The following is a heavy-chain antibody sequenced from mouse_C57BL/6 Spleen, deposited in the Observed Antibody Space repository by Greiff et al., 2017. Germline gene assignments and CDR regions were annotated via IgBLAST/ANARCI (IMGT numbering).Heavy chain of an antibody. J-gene: IGHJ2*01. D-gene: IGHD2-1*01. CDR2: IWSDGST. V-gene: IGHV2-6-1*01. CDR1: GFSLTSYG. CDR3: ARHHYGNPYYFDY. Sequence: VQLQESGPGLVAPSQSLSITCTVSGFSLTSYGVHWVRQPPGKGLEWLVVIWSDGSTTYNSALKSRLSISKDNSKSQVFLKMNSLQTDDTAMYYCARHHYGNPYYFDYWGQGTTLTVSS.